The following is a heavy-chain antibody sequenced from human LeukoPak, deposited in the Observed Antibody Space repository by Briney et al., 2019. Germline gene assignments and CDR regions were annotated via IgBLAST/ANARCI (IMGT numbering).Heavy chain of an antibody. CDR2: IWYDGSNK. CDR1: GFSFSSYG. D-gene: IGHD5-18*01. Sequence: GVSLRLSCAASGFSFSSYGMHWVRQSPGKGLKGVAVIWYDGSNKYYADSVKGRFTISRDNSKNTLYLQMNSLRAEDTTLYYSAMGPLATAMATASDYWTQGTVVTVSS. J-gene: IGHJ4*02. CDR3: AMGPLATAMATASDY. V-gene: IGHV3-33*01.